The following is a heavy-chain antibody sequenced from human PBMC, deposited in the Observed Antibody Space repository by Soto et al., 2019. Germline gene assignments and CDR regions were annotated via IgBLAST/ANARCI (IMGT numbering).Heavy chain of an antibody. Sequence: SETLSLTCTVSGGSISSSSYYWGWIRQPPGKGLEWVGSIYYSGSTYYNPSLKSRVTISVDTSKNQFSLKLSSVTAADTAVYYCARVFLFYGDSAGGYYCTDVWGEGTTVTVPQ. J-gene: IGHJ6*04. CDR3: ARVFLFYGDSAGGYYCTDV. CDR2: IYYSGST. V-gene: IGHV4-39*07. D-gene: IGHD4-17*01. CDR1: GGSISSSSYY.